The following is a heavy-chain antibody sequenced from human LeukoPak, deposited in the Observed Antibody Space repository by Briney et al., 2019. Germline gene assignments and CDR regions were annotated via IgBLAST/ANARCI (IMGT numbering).Heavy chain of an antibody. CDR2: IIPILGIA. D-gene: IGHD2-2*01. CDR1: GGTFTSYA. J-gene: IGHJ6*03. Sequence: ASVKVSWKASGGTFTSYAISGVRQAPGQGLEWMGRIIPILGIANYAQKFQGRVTITADKSTSTAYMEPSSLRSEDTAVYYCARENIVVVPAPSHYYYYMDVWGKGTTVTVSS. V-gene: IGHV1-69*04. CDR3: ARENIVVVPAPSHYYYYMDV.